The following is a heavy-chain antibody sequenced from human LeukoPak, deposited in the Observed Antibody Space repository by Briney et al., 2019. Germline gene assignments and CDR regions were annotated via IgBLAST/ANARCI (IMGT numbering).Heavy chain of an antibody. J-gene: IGHJ4*02. CDR1: GGSISSYY. V-gene: IGHV4-59*01. D-gene: IGHD5-18*01. CDR2: IYYSGST. Sequence: SETLPLTCTVSGGSISSYYWSWIRQPPGKGLEWIGYIYYSGSTNYNPSLKSRVTISVDTSKNQFSLKLSSVTAADTAVYYCAREIKTAMIDYWGQGTLVTVSS. CDR3: AREIKTAMIDY.